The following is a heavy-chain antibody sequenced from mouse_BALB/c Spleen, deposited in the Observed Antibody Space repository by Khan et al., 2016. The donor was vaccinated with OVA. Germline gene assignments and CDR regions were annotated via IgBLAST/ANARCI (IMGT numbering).Heavy chain of an antibody. CDR2: ISYSGVT. Sequence: EVQLQESGPGLVKPSQSLSLTCTVTGYSIPSGYAWNWIRQFPGNKLEWMGYISYSGVTSYTPSLKSRISITRDTSKNQFFLQLNSVTTEDTATYYCARENYYGYYFDYWGQGTTLTVSS. D-gene: IGHD1-1*01. V-gene: IGHV3-2*02. CDR3: ARENYYGYYFDY. J-gene: IGHJ2*01. CDR1: GYSIPSGYA.